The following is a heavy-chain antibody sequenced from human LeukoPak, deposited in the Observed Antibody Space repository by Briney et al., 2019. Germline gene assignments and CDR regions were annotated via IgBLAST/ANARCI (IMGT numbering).Heavy chain of an antibody. V-gene: IGHV3-74*01. D-gene: IGHD5-18*01. CDR2: INNDGTTT. CDR1: GFTFSSSW. J-gene: IGHJ4*02. CDR3: ARRGVAGYSYGYSY. Sequence: GGSLRLSCAASGFTFSSSWMYWVRQAPGKGLVWVSRINNDGTTTTDADSVKGRFTISRDNAKNMLYLQMNSLRAEDTAVYYCARRGVAGYSYGYSYWGQGTLVTVSS.